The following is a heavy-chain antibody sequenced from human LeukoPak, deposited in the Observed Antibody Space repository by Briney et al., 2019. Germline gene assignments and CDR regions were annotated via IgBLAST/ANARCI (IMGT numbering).Heavy chain of an antibody. J-gene: IGHJ6*03. D-gene: IGHD6-13*01. CDR1: GFTFTNYG. CDR3: ARELESSSWYGYMDV. V-gene: IGHV3-30*02. CDR2: IQNDGIDK. Sequence: GGSLRLSCTASGFTFTNYGMHWVRQSPDKGLEWVAFIQNDGIDKYYRDSVKGRFTISRDNAKNSLYLQMNSLRAEDTAVYYCARELESSSWYGYMDVWGKGTTVTVSS.